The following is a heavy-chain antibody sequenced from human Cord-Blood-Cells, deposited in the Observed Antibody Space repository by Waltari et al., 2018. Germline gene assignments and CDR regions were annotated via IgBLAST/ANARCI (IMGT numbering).Heavy chain of an antibody. V-gene: IGHV1-69*06. J-gene: IGHJ4*02. CDR2: IIPIFGTA. D-gene: IGHD6-13*01. Sequence: QVQLVQSGAEVKKPGSSVKVSCKASGGTFSSYAISWVRQAPGQGLEWMGGIIPIFGTANYAKKFQGRVTITADKATSTAYMELSSLRSEDTAVYYCARARRSWYYFDYWGQGTLVTVSS. CDR3: ARARRSWYYFDY. CDR1: GGTFSSYA.